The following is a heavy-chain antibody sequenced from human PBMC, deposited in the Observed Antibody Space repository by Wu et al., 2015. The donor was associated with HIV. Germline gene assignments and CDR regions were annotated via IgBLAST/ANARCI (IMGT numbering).Heavy chain of an antibody. J-gene: IGHJ4*02. V-gene: IGHV1-2*02. CDR2: TNPNSGGT. CDR3: ARDYYDSRGSVVREDL. CDR1: GYTFTGYY. D-gene: IGHD3-22*01. Sequence: QVQLVQSGAEVKKPGASVKVSCKASGYTFTGYYMHWLRQAPGQGLEWMGWTNPNSGGTNYAQKFQDRVTLTRDTSITTAYMEMSGLRSDDTAVYYCARDYYDSRGSVVREDLWGQGTLIIVSS.